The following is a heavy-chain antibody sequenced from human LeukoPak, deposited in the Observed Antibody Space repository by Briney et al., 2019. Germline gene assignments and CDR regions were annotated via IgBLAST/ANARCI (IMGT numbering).Heavy chain of an antibody. CDR2: IKQDGSEK. Sequence: SGGSLRLSCAASGFTFSSYWMSWVRQAPGKGLEWVANIKQDGSEKYYVDSVKGRFTISRDNAKNSLYLQMNSLRAEDTAVYYCARDPSGSYRDYYFDYWGQGTLVTVSS. D-gene: IGHD1-26*01. CDR1: GFTFSSYW. J-gene: IGHJ4*02. V-gene: IGHV3-7*01. CDR3: ARDPSGSYRDYYFDY.